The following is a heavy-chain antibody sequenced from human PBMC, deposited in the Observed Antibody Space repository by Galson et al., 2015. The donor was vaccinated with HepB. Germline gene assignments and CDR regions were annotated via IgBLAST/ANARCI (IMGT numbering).Heavy chain of an antibody. V-gene: IGHV4-39*01. Sequence: DTLSLTCTVSGGPINTTYDYWGWIRQPPGKGLGGFGSNYYSGNPYPNPSLKSRLTISLDTSKTQFSLRLRSVTAADTGVYYCARRVGGDRRDYLDAWGQGTLVTVSS. J-gene: IGHJ5*02. D-gene: IGHD3-10*01. CDR1: GGPINTTYDY. CDR2: NYYSGNP. CDR3: ARRVGGDRRDYLDA.